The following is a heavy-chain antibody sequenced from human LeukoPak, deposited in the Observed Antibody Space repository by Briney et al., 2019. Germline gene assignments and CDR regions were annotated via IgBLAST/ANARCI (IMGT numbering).Heavy chain of an antibody. V-gene: IGHV1-18*01. J-gene: IGHJ5*02. CDR2: ISAYNGNT. CDR3: AGSSWYYHWFDP. CDR1: GYTFTIYG. Sequence: ASVKVSCKASGYTFTIYGFTWVRQAPGQGLEWMGWISAYNGNTNYAQKLQGRVTMTTDTSTSTAYMELSRLRSDDTAVYYCAGSSWYYHWFDPWGQGTLVTVSS. D-gene: IGHD6-13*01.